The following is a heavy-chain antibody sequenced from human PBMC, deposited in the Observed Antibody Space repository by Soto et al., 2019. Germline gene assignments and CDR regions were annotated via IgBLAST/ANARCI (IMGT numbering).Heavy chain of an antibody. CDR3: ARLPVDTVTSLDY. V-gene: IGHV3-74*01. J-gene: IGHJ4*02. D-gene: IGHD5-18*01. CDR2: MNSDGSSI. CDR1: GFTFSRYW. Sequence: EVQLVESGGALVQTGGFLRLSCATSGFTFSRYWMHWVRQVPGKGLVWVSRMNSDGSSISYSDSVKGRFTISRDNAKNTLYLQMNSLRVEDSAVYYCARLPVDTVTSLDYWGQGTLVTVSS.